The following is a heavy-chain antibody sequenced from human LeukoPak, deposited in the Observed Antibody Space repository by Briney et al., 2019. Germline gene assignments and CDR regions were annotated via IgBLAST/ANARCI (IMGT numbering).Heavy chain of an antibody. Sequence: PGGSLRLSCAASGFTFSDYYMSWIRQAPGKGLEGVSYISSSNSSIYYAESVKGRFTISRDNAKNSLFLQMNSLRAEDTAVYYCARGRRITIFGVVTQGPFDIWGQGTLVTVS. D-gene: IGHD3-3*01. CDR2: ISSSNSSI. V-gene: IGHV3-11*01. CDR3: ARGRRITIFGVVTQGPFDI. J-gene: IGHJ3*02. CDR1: GFTFSDYY.